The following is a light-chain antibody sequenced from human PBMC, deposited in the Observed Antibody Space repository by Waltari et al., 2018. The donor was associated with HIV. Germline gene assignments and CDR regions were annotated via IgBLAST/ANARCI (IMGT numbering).Light chain of an antibody. J-gene: IGLJ2*01. CDR2: DVS. V-gene: IGLV2-14*01. CDR1: SSDVGGYNY. Sequence: QSALTQPASVSGSPGQSITISCTGTSSDVGGYNYVSWYQQHPGKAPKLMIYDVSNRPSGGSNRFSGSESGDTASLTISGLQAEDEADYYCSSYTSSSTDVVFGGGTKLTVL. CDR3: SSYTSSSTDVV.